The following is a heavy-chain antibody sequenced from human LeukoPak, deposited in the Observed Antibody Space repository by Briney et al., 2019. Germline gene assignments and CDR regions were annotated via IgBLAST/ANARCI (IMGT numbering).Heavy chain of an antibody. J-gene: IGHJ4*02. CDR3: ARGYSYGIYYFDY. Sequence: GGSLRLSCAASGFSFRDYDMHWVRQRKGQGLEWVSGIHTGGDTYYADSVKGRFAISRENVKTSLYLQMDSLSAGDTAVYYCARGYSYGIYYFDYWGQGTQVTVSS. CDR2: IHTGGDT. CDR1: GFSFRDYD. V-gene: IGHV3-13*01. D-gene: IGHD5-18*01.